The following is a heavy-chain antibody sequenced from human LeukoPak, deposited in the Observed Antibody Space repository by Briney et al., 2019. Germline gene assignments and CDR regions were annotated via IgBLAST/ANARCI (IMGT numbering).Heavy chain of an antibody. J-gene: IGHJ4*02. CDR3: AKSHDDFWSGYYPIDY. Sequence: PGGSLRLSCAASGFTFSSYAMSWVRQAPGKGLEWVSAISGSGDSTYYADSVKGRFTISRDNSKNTLYLQMNSLRAEDTAVYYCAKSHDDFWSGYYPIDYWGQGTLATVSS. V-gene: IGHV3-23*01. CDR1: GFTFSSYA. D-gene: IGHD3-3*01. CDR2: ISGSGDST.